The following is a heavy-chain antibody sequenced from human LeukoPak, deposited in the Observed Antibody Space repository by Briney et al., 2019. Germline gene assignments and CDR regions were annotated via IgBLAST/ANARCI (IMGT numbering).Heavy chain of an antibody. CDR2: INHSGST. J-gene: IGHJ4*02. CDR3: ARDGEVGTTTD. CDR1: GGSFSGYY. V-gene: IGHV4-34*01. Sequence: SETLSLTCAVYGGSFSGYYWSWIRQPPGKGLEWIGEINHSGSTNYNPSLKSRDTISVDTSKNQFSLKLSSVTAADTAVYYCARDGEVGTTTDWGQGTLVTVSS. D-gene: IGHD1-26*01.